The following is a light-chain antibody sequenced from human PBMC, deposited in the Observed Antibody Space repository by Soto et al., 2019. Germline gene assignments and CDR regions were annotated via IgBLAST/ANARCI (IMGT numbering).Light chain of an antibody. V-gene: IGLV2-14*01. J-gene: IGLJ1*01. CDR1: SSDVGGYNY. CDR2: DVS. CDR3: SSYTSSSTLRV. Sequence: QSLLTQPSSLSVSPGQSITISCTGTSSDVGGYNYVSWYQQHPGKAPKLMIYDVSNRPSGVSNRFSGSKSGNTASLTISGLQAEDEADYYCSSYTSSSTLRVFGTGTKVTVL.